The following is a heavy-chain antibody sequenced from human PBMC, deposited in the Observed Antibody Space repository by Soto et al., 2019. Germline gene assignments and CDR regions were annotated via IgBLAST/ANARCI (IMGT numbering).Heavy chain of an antibody. Sequence: EVQLLESGGGLVQPGGSLRLSCEGSGFTFRSYAMSWVRQVPGKGLEWVSAIGNSGTRTYYVDSVKGRFTISRDNSKNTLFLQMNGMRVEDTAVYYCAKDPGSSAWYQGYNYYSYMDVWGKGTTVIVSS. CDR2: IGNSGTRT. CDR1: GFTFRSYA. D-gene: IGHD6-19*01. J-gene: IGHJ6*03. V-gene: IGHV3-23*01. CDR3: AKDPGSSAWYQGYNYYSYMDV.